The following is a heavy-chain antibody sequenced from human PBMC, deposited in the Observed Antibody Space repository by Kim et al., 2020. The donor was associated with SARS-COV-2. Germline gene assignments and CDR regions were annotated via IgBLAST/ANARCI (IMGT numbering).Heavy chain of an antibody. CDR1: GFTFSSYG. CDR3: ARDKSPHSSGRYVSLRVGNYCYCGMDV. Sequence: GGSLRLSCAASGFTFSSYGMHWVRQAPGKGLEWVAAIWYDGSNKYYADSVKGRFTISRDNSKNTLYLQMNSLRAEDTAVYYCARDKSPHSSGRYVSLRVGNYCYCGMDVWGQGTPVTVSS. D-gene: IGHD6-19*01. V-gene: IGHV3-33*01. J-gene: IGHJ6*02. CDR2: IWYDGSNK.